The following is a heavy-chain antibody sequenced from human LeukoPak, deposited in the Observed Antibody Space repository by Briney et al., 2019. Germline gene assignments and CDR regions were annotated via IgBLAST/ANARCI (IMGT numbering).Heavy chain of an antibody. CDR3: ARHRDCSSTSCYTPNDAFDI. Sequence: GESLKISCKGSGYSFTSYWIGWVRQMPGKGLEWMGIIYPGYSDTRYSPSFQGQVTISADKSISTAYLQWSSLKASDTAMYYCARHRDCSSTSCYTPNDAFDIWGQGTMVTVSS. CDR1: GYSFTSYW. V-gene: IGHV5-51*01. J-gene: IGHJ3*02. D-gene: IGHD2-2*02. CDR2: IYPGYSDT.